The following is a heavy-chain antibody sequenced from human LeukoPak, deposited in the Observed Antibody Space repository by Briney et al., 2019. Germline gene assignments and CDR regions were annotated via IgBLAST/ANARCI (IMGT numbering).Heavy chain of an antibody. CDR3: ARLLYDSSAYYYYFDY. CDR2: FDPENGET. V-gene: IGHV1-24*01. D-gene: IGHD3-22*01. CDR1: GSTLIELS. Sequence: ASVKVSCKVSGSTLIELSMLWVRQAAGQGLEWMGGFDPENGETLYAQKFQGRVTMTEDTSKDTAYMELSSLRSEDTAVYYCARLLYDSSAYYYYFDYWGQGTLVTVSS. J-gene: IGHJ4*02.